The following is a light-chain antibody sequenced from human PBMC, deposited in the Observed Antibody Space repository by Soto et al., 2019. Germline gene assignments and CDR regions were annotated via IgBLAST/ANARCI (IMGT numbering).Light chain of an antibody. CDR3: QQYNNWT. CDR2: GAS. Sequence: EIVLTQSPATLSLSPGERATLSCRASQSVSSNLAWYQQKPGQAPRLLIYGASTRATGIPARFSGSGSGTELTLTISSLQSEDFAVYYCQQYNNWTVGPGTQVEIK. J-gene: IGKJ1*01. V-gene: IGKV3-15*01. CDR1: QSVSSN.